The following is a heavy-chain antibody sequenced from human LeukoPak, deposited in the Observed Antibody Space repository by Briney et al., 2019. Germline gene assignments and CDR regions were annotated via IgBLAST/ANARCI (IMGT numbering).Heavy chain of an antibody. V-gene: IGHV4-34*01. CDR1: GGSLSGYY. J-gene: IGHJ4*02. Sequence: PSETLSLTCAVYGGSLSGYYWTWIRQPPGKGLEWIGEINHSGSTTYKPSLKSRVTISVDTSKNQFSLKLSSVTAADTAVYYCARNYYDSSDYFGLHYFDYWGQGTLVTVSS. CDR3: ARNYYDSSDYFGLHYFDY. D-gene: IGHD3-22*01. CDR2: INHSGST.